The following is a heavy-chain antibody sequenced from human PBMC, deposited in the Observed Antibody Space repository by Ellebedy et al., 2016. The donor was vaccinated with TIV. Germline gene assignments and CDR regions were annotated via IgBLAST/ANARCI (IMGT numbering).Heavy chain of an antibody. D-gene: IGHD6-25*01. CDR2: IYYIGCT. CDR1: GASITTFY. V-gene: IGHV4-59*01. J-gene: IGHJ3*01. Sequence: MPSETLSLTCTVSGASITTFYWTWIRQPPGKGLEFIGNIYYIGCTTYYNPSLESRVTISIDASRSQFSLHLSSVTPADTAMYYCARKFYGYHQALDAWGRGTMVTVSS. CDR3: ARKFYGYHQALDA.